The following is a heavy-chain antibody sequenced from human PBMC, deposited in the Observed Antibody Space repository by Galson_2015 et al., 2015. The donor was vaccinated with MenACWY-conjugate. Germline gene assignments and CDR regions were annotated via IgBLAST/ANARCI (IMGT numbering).Heavy chain of an antibody. CDR1: GDSVSSDSAA. D-gene: IGHD6-13*01. V-gene: IGHV6-1*01. Sequence: CAISGDSVSSDSAAWNWIRQSPSRGLEWLGRTYYRSNWYNDYAVSVKSRITIKPDTSKNQFSLQLNSVTPEDTAVYYCARDGQVLVRRGGYYYGMDVWGQGTTVTVSS. CDR2: TYYRSNWYN. J-gene: IGHJ6*02. CDR3: ARDGQVLVRRGGYYYGMDV.